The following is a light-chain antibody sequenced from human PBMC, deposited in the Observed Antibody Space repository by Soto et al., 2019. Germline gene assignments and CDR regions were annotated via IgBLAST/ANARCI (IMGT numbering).Light chain of an antibody. CDR2: AAS. Sequence: DIQMTQSPSSVSASVGARVTITCRASQDISSWLAWYQQKPGEAPNLLIYAASSLQSGVPSRFGGSGSGTDFTLTINSLQTEDFATYYCQQTNHFPWTFGQGTKVEIK. V-gene: IGKV1-12*01. CDR1: QDISSW. CDR3: QQTNHFPWT. J-gene: IGKJ1*01.